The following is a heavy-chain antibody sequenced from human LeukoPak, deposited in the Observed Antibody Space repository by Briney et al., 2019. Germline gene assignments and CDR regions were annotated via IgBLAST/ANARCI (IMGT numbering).Heavy chain of an antibody. CDR3: ARGYSNGYRIDY. Sequence: GGSLRLSCAASGFIFSSYGMSWVRQAPGKGLEWVSGISGSGGSTYYADSVKGRFTISRDNAKNTLYLQMNSLRAEDTAVYYCARGYSNGYRIDYWGQGTLVTVSS. V-gene: IGHV3-23*01. D-gene: IGHD5-18*01. CDR1: GFIFSSYG. J-gene: IGHJ4*02. CDR2: ISGSGGST.